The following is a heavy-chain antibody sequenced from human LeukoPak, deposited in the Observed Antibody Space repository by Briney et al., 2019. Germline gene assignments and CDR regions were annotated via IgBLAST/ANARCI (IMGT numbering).Heavy chain of an antibody. Sequence: PGGSLRLSCAASGFIVSSNYMSWVRQAPGKGLEWVSVIYSGGSTYYADSVKGRFTISRDNSKNTLYLQMNSLRAEDTAVYYCAKDPGYCSSTSCYLPPYYWGQGTLVTVSS. CDR1: GFIVSSNY. CDR2: IYSGGST. J-gene: IGHJ4*02. CDR3: AKDPGYCSSTSCYLPPYY. V-gene: IGHV3-53*01. D-gene: IGHD2-2*01.